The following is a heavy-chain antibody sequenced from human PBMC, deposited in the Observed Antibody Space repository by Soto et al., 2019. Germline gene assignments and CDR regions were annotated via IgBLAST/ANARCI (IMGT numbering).Heavy chain of an antibody. D-gene: IGHD3-10*01. CDR3: ASGWFGEFVYYFDY. J-gene: IGHJ4*02. CDR1: GDTFTSYG. Sequence: QVQLVQSGAEVKKPGASVKVSCKASGDTFTSYGISWVRQGPGQRLEWMGWISVYNVNTNNVQKLQGRVTMTTDTSTSTAYMELRSLRSDDTAVYYCASGWFGEFVYYFDYWGQGTLVTVSS. CDR2: ISVYNVNT. V-gene: IGHV1-18*01.